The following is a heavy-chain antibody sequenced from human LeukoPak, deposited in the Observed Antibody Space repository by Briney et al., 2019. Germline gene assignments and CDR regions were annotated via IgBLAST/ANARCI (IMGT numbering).Heavy chain of an antibody. J-gene: IGHJ4*02. Sequence: GGSLRLSCAASGFTFSSYAMSWVRQAPGKGLEWVSAISGSGGSTYYADSVKGRFTISRDNSKNTLYLQMNSLRAEDTAVYYCARTLGYCSSTSCRGGYWGQGTLVTVSS. D-gene: IGHD2-2*01. V-gene: IGHV3-23*01. CDR1: GFTFSSYA. CDR2: ISGSGGST. CDR3: ARTLGYCSSTSCRGGY.